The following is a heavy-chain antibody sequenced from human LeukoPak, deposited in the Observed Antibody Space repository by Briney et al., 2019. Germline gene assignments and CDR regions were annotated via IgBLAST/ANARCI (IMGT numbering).Heavy chain of an antibody. CDR3: ARDAARIAAASLDY. Sequence: PSETLSLTCTVSGGSISSYYWSWIRQPPGKGLEWIGYIYYSGSTNYNPSLKSRVTISVDTSKNQFSLKLSSVTAADTAVYYCARDAARIAAASLDYWGQGALVTVSS. CDR2: IYYSGST. D-gene: IGHD6-13*01. J-gene: IGHJ4*02. V-gene: IGHV4-59*12. CDR1: GGSISSYY.